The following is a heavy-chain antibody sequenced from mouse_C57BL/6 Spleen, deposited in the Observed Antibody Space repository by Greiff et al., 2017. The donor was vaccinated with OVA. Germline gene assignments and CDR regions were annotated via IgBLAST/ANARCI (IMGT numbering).Heavy chain of an antibody. J-gene: IGHJ2*01. V-gene: IGHV1-50*01. D-gene: IGHD1-1*01. CDR3: ARPLSGSSLDY. CDR2: IDPSDSYT. Sequence: QVQLQQPGAELVKPGASVKLSCKASGYTFTSYWMQWVKQRPGQGLEWIGGIDPSDSYTNYNQKFKGKATLTVDTSSSTAYMQLSSLTSEDSAVYYCARPLSGSSLDYWGQGTTLTVSS. CDR1: GYTFTSYW.